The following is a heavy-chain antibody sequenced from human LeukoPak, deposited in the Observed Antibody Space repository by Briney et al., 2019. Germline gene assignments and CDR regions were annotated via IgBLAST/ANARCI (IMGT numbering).Heavy chain of an antibody. D-gene: IGHD4-17*01. CDR3: VKALRLVTTHYDY. V-gene: IGHV3-64D*09. CDR1: GFTFSSSG. Sequence: GGSLRLSCSASGFTFSSSGMHWVRQAPGKGLEYVSAITSNGGSTYYADSVKGRFTISRDNSKNTLYLQMSSLRPDDTALYYCVKALRLVTTHYDYWGQGTLVTVSS. J-gene: IGHJ4*02. CDR2: ITSNGGST.